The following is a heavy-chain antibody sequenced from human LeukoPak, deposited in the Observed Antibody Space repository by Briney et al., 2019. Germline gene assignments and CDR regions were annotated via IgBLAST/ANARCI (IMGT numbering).Heavy chain of an antibody. CDR2: INTNTGNP. D-gene: IGHD6-19*01. CDR3: AREGTNSGWYGAPDFDY. CDR1: GYTFTSYD. J-gene: IGHJ4*02. V-gene: IGHV7-4-1*02. Sequence: ASVKVSCKASGYTFTSYDINWVRQATGQGLEWMGWINTNTGNPTYAQGFTGRFVFSLDTSVSTAYLQISSLKAEDTAVYYCAREGTNSGWYGAPDFDYWGQGTLVTVSS.